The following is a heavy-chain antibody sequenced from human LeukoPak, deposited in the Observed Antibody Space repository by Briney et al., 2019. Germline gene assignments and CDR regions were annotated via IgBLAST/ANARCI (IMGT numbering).Heavy chain of an antibody. V-gene: IGHV3-7*01. CDR3: ARDSFRTVGATGYYYGMDV. CDR2: IKQDGSEK. Sequence: GGSLRLSCAASGFTFSNYWMSWVRQAPGKGLEWVANIKQDGSEKNYVDSVKGRFTISRDNAKNSLYLQMNSLRPEDTAVYYCARDSFRTVGATGYYYGMDVWGLGTTVTVSS. D-gene: IGHD1-26*01. CDR1: GFTFSNYW. J-gene: IGHJ6*02.